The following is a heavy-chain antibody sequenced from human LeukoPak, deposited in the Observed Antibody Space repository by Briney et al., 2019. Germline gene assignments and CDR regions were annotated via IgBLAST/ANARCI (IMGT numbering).Heavy chain of an antibody. V-gene: IGHV4-34*01. CDR1: GGSFSGYY. Sequence: SETLSLTCAVYGGSFSGYYWSWIRQPPGNGLEWIGEINHSGSTNYNPSLKSRVTTSVDTSKNQFSLKLSSVTAADTAVYYCARDRSNWNYVMGNWFDPWGQGTLVTVSS. J-gene: IGHJ5*02. CDR3: ARDRSNWNYVMGNWFDP. D-gene: IGHD1-7*01. CDR2: INHSGST.